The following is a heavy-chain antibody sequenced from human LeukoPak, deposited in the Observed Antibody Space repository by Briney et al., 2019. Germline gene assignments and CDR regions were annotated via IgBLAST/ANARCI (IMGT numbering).Heavy chain of an antibody. J-gene: IGHJ4*02. V-gene: IGHV3-7*01. CDR2: IEPDGSGK. D-gene: IGHD6-13*01. CDR1: GFTFSSNW. CDR3: ARANNSSWRN. Sequence: GGSLRLSCATSGFTFSSNWMSWVRQSPGKGLDWVANIEPDGSGKHYADSVKGRFTVSRDNPKNSLYLQMNSLTVEDTAVYYCARANNSSWRNWGQGTLVTVSS.